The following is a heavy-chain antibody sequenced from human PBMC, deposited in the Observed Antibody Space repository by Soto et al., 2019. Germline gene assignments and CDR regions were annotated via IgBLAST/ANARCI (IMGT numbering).Heavy chain of an antibody. CDR3: VRGGGGGLFDP. V-gene: IGHV3-11*06. D-gene: IGHD2-15*01. CDR1: GFTFGDSY. J-gene: IGHJ5*02. CDR2: ISPGSRYP. Sequence: PGVSLRLSCAGSGFTFGDSYMSWIRQAPGKGLEWLSYISPGSRYPAYADSVKGRFTISRDNAKRSLYLQMMGLTAEDTAIYYCVRGGGGGLFDPWGQGTMVTVSS.